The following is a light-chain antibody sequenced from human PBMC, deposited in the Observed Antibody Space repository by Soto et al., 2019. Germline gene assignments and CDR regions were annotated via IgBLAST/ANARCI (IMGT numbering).Light chain of an antibody. V-gene: IGKV3-20*01. J-gene: IGKJ2*01. Sequence: EIVLTQSPGTLSLSPGERATLSCSASQNVSGSSLAWYQQKPGQTPRFLISVASSRATGISDRFSGSGSGTDITLTISRLETEDFEVYYCQHYAGPPLTFGQGTKLEIK. CDR2: VAS. CDR1: QNVSGSS. CDR3: QHYAGPPLT.